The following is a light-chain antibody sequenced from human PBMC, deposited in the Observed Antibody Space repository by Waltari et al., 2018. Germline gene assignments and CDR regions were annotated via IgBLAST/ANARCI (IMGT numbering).Light chain of an antibody. Sequence: DIQMTQSPSTLSAFVGDRVTITCRASQSISSWLAWYQQKPGKAPNLLIYKASSLETGVPSRFSGSGSGTDFTLTISSLQPDDFATYYCQQYSSFPFTFGPGTKLDIK. CDR2: KAS. J-gene: IGKJ3*01. CDR1: QSISSW. V-gene: IGKV1-5*03. CDR3: QQYSSFPFT.